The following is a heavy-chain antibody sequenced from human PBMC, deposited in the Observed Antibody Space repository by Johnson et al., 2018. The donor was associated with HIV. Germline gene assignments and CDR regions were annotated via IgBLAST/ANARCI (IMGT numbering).Heavy chain of an antibody. J-gene: IGHJ3*02. CDR1: GFTFSSYW. CDR3: ARGRGYSYGLTWGGYAFDI. CDR2: IKQDGSEK. V-gene: IGHV3-7*04. Sequence: VQLVESGGGLVQPGGSLRLSCAASGFTFSSYWMSWVRQAPGKGLAWVANIKQDGSEKYYVDSVKGRFTISRDNAKNSLYLQMNSLRAEDTAVYYCARGRGYSYGLTWGGYAFDIWGQGTMVTVSS. D-gene: IGHD5-18*01.